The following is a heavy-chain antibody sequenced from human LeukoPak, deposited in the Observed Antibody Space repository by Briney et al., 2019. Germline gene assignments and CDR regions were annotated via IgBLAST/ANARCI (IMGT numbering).Heavy chain of an antibody. Sequence: GGSLRLSCAASGFTFSSYAMSWVRQAPGKGLEWVSDISGSGGSTYYADSVKGRFTISRDNSKNTLYLQMNSLRADDTAVYYCAMKAVPRPRLHDAFDFWGQGTVVSVSS. CDR1: GFTFSSYA. D-gene: IGHD5-24*01. CDR3: AMKAVPRPRLHDAFDF. J-gene: IGHJ3*01. V-gene: IGHV3-23*01. CDR2: ISGSGGST.